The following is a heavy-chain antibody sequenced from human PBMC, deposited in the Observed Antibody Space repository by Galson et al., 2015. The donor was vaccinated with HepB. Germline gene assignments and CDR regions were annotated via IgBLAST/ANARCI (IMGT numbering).Heavy chain of an antibody. V-gene: IGHV1-69*06. CDR3: ATNAARGIFFEF. CDR1: GTMFSGFG. Sequence: SVKVSCKASGTMFSGFGTSWVRQAPGHGLEWMGEINPLFGTANYAQKFPGRVTITANRSTSTASMELSSLRSEDTAMYYCATNAARGIFFEFWGQGTLVTVSS. J-gene: IGHJ4*02. D-gene: IGHD3-10*01. CDR2: INPLFGTA.